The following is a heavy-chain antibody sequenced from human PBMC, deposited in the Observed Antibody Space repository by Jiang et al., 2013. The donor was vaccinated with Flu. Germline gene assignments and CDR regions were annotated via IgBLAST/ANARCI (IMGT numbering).Heavy chain of an antibody. CDR3: AKVGSGSNTGFDH. D-gene: IGHD3-22*01. V-gene: IGHV3-30-3*01. CDR1: GFTFNTYA. CDR2: ISDDGGTK. Sequence: LLESGGGVVQPGRSLRLSCAASGFTFNTYAMHWVRQAPGKGLEWVAVISDDGGTKFYADSVKGRFTISRDNLKNTVSLQMNSLGAEDTAVYYCAKVGSGSNTGFDHWGQGTLVTVSS. J-gene: IGHJ4*02.